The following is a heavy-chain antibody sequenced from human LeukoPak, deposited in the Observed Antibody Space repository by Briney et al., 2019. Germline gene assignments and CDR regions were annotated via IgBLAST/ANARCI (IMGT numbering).Heavy chain of an antibody. J-gene: IGHJ4*02. CDR1: GYRFTVYY. V-gene: IGHV1-2*02. D-gene: IGHD4-17*01. Sequence: ASVKVSCKASGYRFTVYYMHWVRQAPGKGLEWMGWINPNSGGTHYAQKFLGRVTMTRDTSINTAYLELSRLTSDDTALYYCATLYGDYVISDYWGQGTLVTISS. CDR2: INPNSGGT. CDR3: ATLYGDYVISDY.